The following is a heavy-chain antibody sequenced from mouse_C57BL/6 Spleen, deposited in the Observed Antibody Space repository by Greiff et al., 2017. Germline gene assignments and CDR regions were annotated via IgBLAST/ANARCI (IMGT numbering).Heavy chain of an antibody. D-gene: IGHD3-2*02. V-gene: IGHV1-82*01. CDR3: ADSSGYVAY. CDR2: IYPGDGDT. CDR1: GYAFSSSW. Sequence: VQLQQSGPELVKPGASVKISCKASGYAFSSSWMNWVKQRPGKGLEWIGRIYPGDGDTNYNEKFKGKATLTADTSSSTAYMQLSSLTSEDSAVYYCADSSGYVAYWGQGTLVTVSA. J-gene: IGHJ3*01.